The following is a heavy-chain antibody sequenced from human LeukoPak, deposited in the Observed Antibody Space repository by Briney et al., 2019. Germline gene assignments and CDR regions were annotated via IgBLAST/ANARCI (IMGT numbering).Heavy chain of an antibody. D-gene: IGHD1-14*01. V-gene: IGHV4-34*01. CDR1: GGSFSGYY. Sequence: SETLSLTCAVYGGSFSGYYWSWIRQPPGKGLEWIGEIYHSGSTNYNPSLKSRVTISVDKSKNQFSLKLSSVTAADTAVYYCARVYNAGAGAFDIWGQGTMVTVSS. CDR2: IYHSGST. J-gene: IGHJ3*02. CDR3: ARVYNAGAGAFDI.